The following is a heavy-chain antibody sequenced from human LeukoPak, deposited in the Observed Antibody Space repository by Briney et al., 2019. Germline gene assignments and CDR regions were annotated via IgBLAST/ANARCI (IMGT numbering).Heavy chain of an antibody. CDR3: ASGYCSGGSCYPPDY. J-gene: IGHJ4*02. D-gene: IGHD2-15*01. CDR1: GFTFSDYY. Sequence: GGSMRLSSAASGFTFSDYYMSWIRQAPGEGLEWVSYISSSGSTIYYADTVKGRFTISRDNAKNSLNLQMNSLRAEDTAVYYCASGYCSGGSCYPPDYWGQGTLVTVSS. CDR2: ISSSGSTI. V-gene: IGHV3-11*01.